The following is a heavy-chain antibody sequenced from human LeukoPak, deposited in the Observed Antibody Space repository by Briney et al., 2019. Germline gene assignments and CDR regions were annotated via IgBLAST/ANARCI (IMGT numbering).Heavy chain of an antibody. V-gene: IGHV3-66*01. Sequence: VGSLRLSCAASGVTVSDNYMSWVRQAPGERLEWVSIIYSGGNTYYADSVKGRFTVSRDNSKNKLYLQMNSLRAEDTAVYYCARVIVGTTTRLDYFDYWGQGTLVTVSS. CDR1: GVTVSDNY. J-gene: IGHJ4*02. CDR2: IYSGGNT. CDR3: ARVIVGTTTRLDYFDY. D-gene: IGHD1-26*01.